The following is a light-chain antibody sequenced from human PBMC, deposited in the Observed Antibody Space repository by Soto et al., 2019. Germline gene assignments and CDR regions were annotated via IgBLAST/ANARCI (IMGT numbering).Light chain of an antibody. Sequence: QSALTQPASVSGSPGQSITISCTGTSSDIGAYNFVSWYQQHPGKAPKLMLYEVNIRPSGVSNRFSGSKSGNTASLTISGLQAEDEADDYCTSWTTSTTMIFGGGTKLTIL. CDR1: SSDIGAYNF. J-gene: IGLJ2*01. V-gene: IGLV2-14*03. CDR3: TSWTTSTTMI. CDR2: EVN.